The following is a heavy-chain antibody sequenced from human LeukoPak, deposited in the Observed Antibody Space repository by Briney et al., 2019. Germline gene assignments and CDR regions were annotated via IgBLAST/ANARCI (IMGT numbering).Heavy chain of an antibody. J-gene: IGHJ5*02. CDR3: ARARRSGGITMIRGVKDRGWFDP. V-gene: IGHV3-30*02. CDR1: GFTFSYYG. CDR2: IRSDGSNK. D-gene: IGHD3-10*01. Sequence: PGGSLRLSCAASGFTFSYYGIHWVRQAPGKGLDWVAFIRSDGSNKYYADSVKGRFTISRDNSKNTLYLELHSLSTEDTAVYYCARARRSGGITMIRGVKDRGWFDPWGQGTLVTVSS.